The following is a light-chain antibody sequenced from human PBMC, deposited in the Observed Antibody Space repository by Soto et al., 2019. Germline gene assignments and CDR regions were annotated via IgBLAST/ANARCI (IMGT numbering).Light chain of an antibody. V-gene: IGLV2-14*01. CDR1: NDDVGSYY. CDR3: SSHTSTRVPV. Sequence: QSVLTQPASVSGSPGQSITISCTGTNDDVGSYYVSWYQQYPGKAPKLMIYEGSNRPSGGSDRFSASKSGNTASLTISGLQAEDEADYYCSSHTSTRVPVFGGGTKLTVL. CDR2: EGS. J-gene: IGLJ2*01.